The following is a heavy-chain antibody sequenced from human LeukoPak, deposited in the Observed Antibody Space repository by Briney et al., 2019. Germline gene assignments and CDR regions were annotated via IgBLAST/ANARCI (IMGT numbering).Heavy chain of an antibody. CDR3: ARLEGIGATMGD. CDR2: IKPSGGTT. D-gene: IGHD5-12*01. CDR1: GYTFTSYG. J-gene: IGHJ4*02. Sequence: ASVKVSCKASGYTFTSYGISWVRQAPGQGLEWMGVIKPSGGTTIYAQKLQGTVTVTRDTSTSTVYMELSSLRSEDTAVYYCARLEGIGATMGDWGQGTLVTVTS. V-gene: IGHV1-46*04.